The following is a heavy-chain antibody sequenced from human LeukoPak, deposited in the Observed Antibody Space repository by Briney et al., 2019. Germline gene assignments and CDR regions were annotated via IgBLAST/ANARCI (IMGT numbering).Heavy chain of an antibody. D-gene: IGHD1-14*01. CDR3: AKNGPPGYYYYYMDV. J-gene: IGHJ6*03. Sequence: PVASVKVSCKASGGTFSSYAISWVRQAPGKGLEWMGGFDPEDGETIYAQKFQGRVTMTEDTSTDTAYMELSSLRSEDTAVYYCAKNGPPGYYYYYMDVWGKGTTVTVSS. CDR1: GGTFSSYA. CDR2: FDPEDGET. V-gene: IGHV1-24*01.